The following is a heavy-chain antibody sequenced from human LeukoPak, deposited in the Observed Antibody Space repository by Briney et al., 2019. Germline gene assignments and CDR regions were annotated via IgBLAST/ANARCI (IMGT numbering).Heavy chain of an antibody. Sequence: SETLSLTCTVSGGSISSGDYYWSWIRQPPGKGLEWIRYIYYSGSTYYNPSLKSRATISVDTSKNQFSLKLSSVTAADTAVYYCARGRTSLNWFDPWGQGTLVTVSS. V-gene: IGHV4-30-4*08. CDR1: GGSISSGDYY. D-gene: IGHD2-2*01. CDR3: ARGRTSLNWFDP. J-gene: IGHJ5*02. CDR2: IYYSGST.